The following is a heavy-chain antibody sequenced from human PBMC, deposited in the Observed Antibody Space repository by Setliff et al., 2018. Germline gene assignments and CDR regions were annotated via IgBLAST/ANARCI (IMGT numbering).Heavy chain of an antibody. V-gene: IGHV4-39*01. CDR2: IYYSGST. CDR3: ARRPSGGWFLNRFDP. CDR1: GGSISSSSYY. D-gene: IGHD6-19*01. J-gene: IGHJ5*02. Sequence: SETLSLTCTASGGSISSSSYYWGWIRQPPGKGLEWIGSIYYSGSTYYNPSLKSRVTISVDTSKNQFSLKLSSVTAADTAVYYCARRPSGGWFLNRFDPWGQGTLVTVSS.